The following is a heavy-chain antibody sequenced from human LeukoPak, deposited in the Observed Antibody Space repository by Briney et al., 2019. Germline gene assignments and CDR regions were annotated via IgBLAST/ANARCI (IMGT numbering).Heavy chain of an antibody. D-gene: IGHD5-12*01. CDR2: ISSSSSYI. Sequence: PRGSLRLSCAASGFTFSSYSMNWVRQAPGKGLEWVSSISSSSSYIYYADSVKGRFTISRDNAKNSLYLQMNSLRAEDTAVYYCARDLSGYDPTYYFDYWGQGTLVTVSS. J-gene: IGHJ4*02. CDR3: ARDLSGYDPTYYFDY. V-gene: IGHV3-21*01. CDR1: GFTFSSYS.